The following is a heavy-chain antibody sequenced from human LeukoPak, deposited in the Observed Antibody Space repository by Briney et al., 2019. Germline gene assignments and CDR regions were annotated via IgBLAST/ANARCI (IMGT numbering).Heavy chain of an antibody. CDR3: ARFPGYDSYYFDY. Sequence: GGALRLSCGASGFTFVDFGMRWVRQAPGEGGGGGSGINWNGGSTGYADSVKGRFTISRDNAKNSLYLQMNSLRAEDTALYYCARFPGYDSYYFDYWGQGTLVTVSS. D-gene: IGHD5-12*01. J-gene: IGHJ4*02. V-gene: IGHV3-20*04. CDR2: INWNGGST. CDR1: GFTFVDFG.